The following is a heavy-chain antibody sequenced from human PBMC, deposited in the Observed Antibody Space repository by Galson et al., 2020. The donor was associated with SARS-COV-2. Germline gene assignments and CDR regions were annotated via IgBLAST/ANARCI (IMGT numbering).Heavy chain of an antibody. D-gene: IGHD1-1*01. Sequence: ASEKVSCKASAYTFITYDLNWVRQAPGQGLEWMGWIRAYNGDTSYAQKLQGRVTMTTDTSTSTAYMELRSLRFDDTALYYCARVRWNDARGGMDVWGQGATVTVSS. CDR3: ARVRWNDARGGMDV. CDR1: AYTFITYD. V-gene: IGHV1-18*01. CDR2: IRAYNGDT. J-gene: IGHJ6*02.